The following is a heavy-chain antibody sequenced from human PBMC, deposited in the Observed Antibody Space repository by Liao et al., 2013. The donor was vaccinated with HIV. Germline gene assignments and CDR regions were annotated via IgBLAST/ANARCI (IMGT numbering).Heavy chain of an antibody. V-gene: IGHV4-39*07. CDR1: GDSVSTTDYY. D-gene: IGHD3-16*01. CDR2: IYYSGST. CDR3: AGRSPTIRWGRAFDF. J-gene: IGHJ3*01. Sequence: QLQMRESGPGLVKPSETLSLSCTVSGDSVSTTDYYWGWIRQSPGKGPEWIGSIYYSGSTFYNPSLESRASISLDTSNNKFTLKVNSVTAADTAVYYCAGRSPTIRWGRAFDFWGLGILVIVSS.